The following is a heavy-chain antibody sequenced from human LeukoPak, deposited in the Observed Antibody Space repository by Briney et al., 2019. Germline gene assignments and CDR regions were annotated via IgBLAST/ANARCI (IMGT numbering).Heavy chain of an antibody. CDR1: GGSISSYY. D-gene: IGHD2-2*01. J-gene: IGHJ5*02. V-gene: IGHV4-4*07. Sequence: SETLSLTCTVSGGSISSYYWSWIRQPAGKGLEWIGRIYTSGSTNYNPSLKSRVTMSVDTSKNQFSLKLNSVTAADTAVYYCARDLLDYQLLSGSWFDPWGQGTLVTVSS. CDR3: ARDLLDYQLLSGSWFDP. CDR2: IYTSGST.